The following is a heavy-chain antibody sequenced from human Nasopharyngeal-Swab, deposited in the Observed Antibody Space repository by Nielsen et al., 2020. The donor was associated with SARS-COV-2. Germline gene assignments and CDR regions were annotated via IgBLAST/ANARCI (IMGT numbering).Heavy chain of an antibody. Sequence: GESLKISCEASGFTFNNYAMHWVRQAPGKGLEWMAVVSFDGNNKYYADSMKGRFTISRDNSKNTVYLQINSLRTEDTAMYYCAKGDLRDDYNFSWGQGTLVIVSS. D-gene: IGHD5-24*01. J-gene: IGHJ5*02. CDR3: AKGDLRDDYNFS. CDR1: GFTFNNYA. V-gene: IGHV3-30*18. CDR2: VSFDGNNK.